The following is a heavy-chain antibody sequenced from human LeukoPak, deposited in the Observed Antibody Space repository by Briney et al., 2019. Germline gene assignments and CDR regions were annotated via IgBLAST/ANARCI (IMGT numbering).Heavy chain of an antibody. V-gene: IGHV1-18*01. CDR3: ARESHYDILTGIDY. CDR1: GYTFTSYG. Sequence: RASVKVSCKASGYTFTSYGISWVRQAPGQALEWMVWISAYNGNTNYAQKLQGRVTMTTDTSTSTAYMELRSLRSDDTAVYYCARESHYDILTGIDYWGQGTLVTVSS. D-gene: IGHD3-9*01. CDR2: ISAYNGNT. J-gene: IGHJ4*02.